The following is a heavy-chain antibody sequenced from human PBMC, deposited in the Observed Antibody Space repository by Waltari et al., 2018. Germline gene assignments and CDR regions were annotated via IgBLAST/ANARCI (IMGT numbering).Heavy chain of an antibody. CDR1: GFTVSSNY. D-gene: IGHD6-13*01. Sequence: EVQLVESGGGLIQPEGSLRLSCAASGFTVSSNYMSWVRQAPGKGLEWVSVIYSGGSTYYADSVKGRFTISRDNSKNTLYPQMNSLRAEDTAVYYCARGGKKQLGYFDYWGQGTLVTVSS. CDR3: ARGGKKQLGYFDY. J-gene: IGHJ4*02. CDR2: IYSGGST. V-gene: IGHV3-53*01.